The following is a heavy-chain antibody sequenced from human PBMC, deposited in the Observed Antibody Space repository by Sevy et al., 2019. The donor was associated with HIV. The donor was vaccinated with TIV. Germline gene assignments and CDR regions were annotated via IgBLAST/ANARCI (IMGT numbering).Heavy chain of an antibody. CDR3: ARDQGGMYGDYEGYYFDY. Sequence: GGSLRLSCAASGFTFSSYWMSWVRQAPGKGLEWVANIKQDGSEKYYVDSVKGRFTISRDNAKNSLYLQMNGLRAEDTAVYYCARDQGGMYGDYEGYYFDYWGQGTLVTVSS. J-gene: IGHJ4*02. D-gene: IGHD4-17*01. V-gene: IGHV3-7*01. CDR1: GFTFSSYW. CDR2: IKQDGSEK.